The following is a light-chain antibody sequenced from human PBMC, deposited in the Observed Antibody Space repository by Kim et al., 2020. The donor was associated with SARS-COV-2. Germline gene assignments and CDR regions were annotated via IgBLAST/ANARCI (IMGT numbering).Light chain of an antibody. J-gene: IGLJ1*01. CDR2: GRN. Sequence: LEQTVRRTSQGDSLRTNDANWYQQEPGQAPVLVMFGRNNRPSGTTDRFSGSSSGNTASLTITGAQAEDEADYYCNSRDSSGHHHVFGTGTKVTVL. CDR1: SLRTND. CDR3: NSRDSSGHHHV. V-gene: IGLV3-19*01.